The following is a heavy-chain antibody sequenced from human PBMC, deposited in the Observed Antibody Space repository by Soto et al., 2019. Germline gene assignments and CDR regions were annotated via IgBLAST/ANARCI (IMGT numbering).Heavy chain of an antibody. CDR2: INHSGST. CDR1: GGSFSAYY. V-gene: IGHV4-34*01. D-gene: IGHD2-8*01. Sequence: SETLSLTCAVYGGSFSAYYWSWIRQPPGKGLEWIGEINHSGSTNYNPSLKSRVTISVDTSKNQFSLKLSSVTAADTAVYYCARGQSSLLMDCWGQGILVTVSS. J-gene: IGHJ4*02. CDR3: ARGQSSLLMDC.